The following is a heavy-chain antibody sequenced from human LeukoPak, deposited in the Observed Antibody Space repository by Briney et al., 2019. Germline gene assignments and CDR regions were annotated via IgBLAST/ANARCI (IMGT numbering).Heavy chain of an antibody. CDR2: MNPNSGNT. Sequence: ASVKVSCKASGYTFINYDINWVRQATGQGLEWMGWMNPNSGNTGYAQKFQGRVTMTRNTSISTAYMELSSLRSEDTAVYYCARAEYYNFYMDVWGKGTTVTVSS. D-gene: IGHD1-14*01. CDR1: GYTFINYD. CDR3: ARAEYYNFYMDV. J-gene: IGHJ6*03. V-gene: IGHV1-8*01.